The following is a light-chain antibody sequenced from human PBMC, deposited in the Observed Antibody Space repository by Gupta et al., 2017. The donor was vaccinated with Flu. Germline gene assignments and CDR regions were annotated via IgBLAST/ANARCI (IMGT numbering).Light chain of an antibody. J-gene: IGLJ1*01. Sequence: SSVLTPPPSVSVAPGHTASSTGGGNDIGSNTVHWYQQKPGQAPVLVVYDDSDRPSGIPERFSGSNSGNTATLTISRVEAGDEADYYCQVWERGSDHQVFGPGTRVTVL. CDR3: QVWERGSDHQV. V-gene: IGLV3-21*02. CDR2: DDS. CDR1: DIGSNT.